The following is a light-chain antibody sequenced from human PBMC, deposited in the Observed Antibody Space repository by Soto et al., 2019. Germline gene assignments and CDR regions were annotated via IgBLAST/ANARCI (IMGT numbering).Light chain of an antibody. CDR1: QSVSSSY. J-gene: IGKJ1*01. V-gene: IGKV3-15*01. CDR2: GAS. CDR3: QQYNNWPSWT. Sequence: EIVLTQSPGALSLSPGKRATLSCRASQSVSSSYLAWYQQKPGQAPRLLIYGASTRATGIPDRFSGSGSGTEFTLTISRLQSEDFAVYYCQQYNNWPSWTFGQGTKVDIK.